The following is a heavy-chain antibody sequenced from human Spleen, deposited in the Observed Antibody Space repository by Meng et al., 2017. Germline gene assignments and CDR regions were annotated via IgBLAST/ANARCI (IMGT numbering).Heavy chain of an antibody. Sequence: GESLKISCAASGLNLTNAWINWVRQGPGKGLEWVGRVRSKAGGGTIDYSAPVKGRCISSRDDSRNTVYLQMNPLQTGDTAVYYCTAGTGWGQGALVTVSS. D-gene: IGHD1/OR15-1a*01. J-gene: IGHJ4*02. CDR1: GLNLTNAW. V-gene: IGHV3-15*01. CDR2: VRSKAGGGTI. CDR3: TAGTG.